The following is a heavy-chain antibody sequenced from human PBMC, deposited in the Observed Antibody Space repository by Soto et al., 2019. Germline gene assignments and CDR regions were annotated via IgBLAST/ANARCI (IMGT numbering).Heavy chain of an antibody. CDR3: ASEAQQLANYGMDV. J-gene: IGHJ6*02. V-gene: IGHV3-33*01. CDR1: GFSFNSHG. Sequence: QVQLVESGGNVVQPGGSLRLSCAASGFSFNSHGMHWVRQAPGKGLEWVAPLWAGGNFRYYAYSVKGRFTISSDQSKNTLCLQTKSLGAEDSAVYYWASEAQQLANYGMDVWGQGTTVTVSS. CDR2: LWAGGNFR. D-gene: IGHD6-13*01.